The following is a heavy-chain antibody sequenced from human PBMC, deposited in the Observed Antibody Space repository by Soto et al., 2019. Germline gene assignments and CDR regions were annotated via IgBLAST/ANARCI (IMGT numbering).Heavy chain of an antibody. CDR2: IDSDGNYT. J-gene: IGHJ4*02. CDR1: GFTCSSYW. D-gene: IGHD1-26*01. CDR3: VRDDVGVGIDY. V-gene: IGHV3-74*03. Sequence: EVQLVESGGGLVQPGGSLRLSCAASGFTCSSYWMHWVRQVPGKGLVWVSYIDSDGNYTTYADSVKGRFTISRDNAKNTVYLQMNSLRAEDTAVYYCVRDDVGVGIDYWGLGTLVTVSS.